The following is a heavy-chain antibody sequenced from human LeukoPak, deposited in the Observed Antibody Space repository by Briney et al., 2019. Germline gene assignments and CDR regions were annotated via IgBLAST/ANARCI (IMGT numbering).Heavy chain of an antibody. CDR2: ISSSSSYI. V-gene: IGHV3-21*01. Sequence: NPGGSLRLSCAASGFTFSSYSMNWVRQAPGKGLEWVSSISSSSSYIYYADSVKGRFTISRDNAKNSLYLQMNSLRAEDTAVYYCARDCCGGDWHTPRNAFDIWGQGTMVTVSS. CDR1: GFTFSSYS. J-gene: IGHJ3*02. D-gene: IGHD2-21*02. CDR3: ARDCCGGDWHTPRNAFDI.